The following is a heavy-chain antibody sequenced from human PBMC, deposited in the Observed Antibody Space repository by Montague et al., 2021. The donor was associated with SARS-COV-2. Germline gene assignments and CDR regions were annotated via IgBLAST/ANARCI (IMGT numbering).Heavy chain of an antibody. CDR3: SRIPEYSSGGGPDWYFDL. Sequence: PALVKPTQTLTLTCTFSGFSVSTSGLCVSWIRQPPGKALEWLALTDWDDDTYYSTSLKTRLTISKDTSKNQVVLTMTNMHPVDTGTYYCSRIPEYSSGGGPDWYFDLWGRGTLVTVSS. D-gene: IGHD6-19*01. CDR2: TDWDDDT. J-gene: IGHJ2*01. CDR1: GFSVSTSGLC. V-gene: IGHV2-70*01.